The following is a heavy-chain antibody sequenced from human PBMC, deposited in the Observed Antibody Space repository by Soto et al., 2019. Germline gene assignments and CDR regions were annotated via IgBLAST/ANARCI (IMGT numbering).Heavy chain of an antibody. CDR3: ARRLNYYFDY. J-gene: IGHJ4*02. CDR1: GYSFTSYW. V-gene: IGHV5-51*01. Sequence: LGESLKISCKGSGYSFTSYWIGWVRQMPGKSLEWMGFFYLGDSDTSYSPSFQGQVTISADKSISTAYLQWSSFKASDTAMYYCARRLNYYFDYWGKGTLVTVS. CDR2: FYLGDSDT. D-gene: IGHD1-20*01.